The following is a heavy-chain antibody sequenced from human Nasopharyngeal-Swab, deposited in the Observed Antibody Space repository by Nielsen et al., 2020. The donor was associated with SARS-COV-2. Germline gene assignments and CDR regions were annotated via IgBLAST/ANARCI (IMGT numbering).Heavy chain of an antibody. J-gene: IGHJ4*02. V-gene: IGHV3-11*01. D-gene: IGHD1-26*01. Sequence: RLDPGKGLEWGSYISTNGSTIYYADSVKGRFTISRDNAKNSLYLQMNSLRAEDTAVYYCTRDAVGARGYWGQGTLVTVSS. CDR2: ISTNGSTI. CDR3: TRDAVGARGY.